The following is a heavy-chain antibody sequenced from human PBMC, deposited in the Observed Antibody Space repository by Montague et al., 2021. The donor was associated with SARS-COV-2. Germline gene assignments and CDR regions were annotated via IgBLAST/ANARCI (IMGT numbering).Heavy chain of an antibody. CDR1: GGSTNTNY. CDR2: MHASGIS. Sequence: SETLSLTCTVSGGSTNTNYWSWIWKPQAKGLERVGSMHASGISTSNHSPSTRAPMSVSLSTTQYSLKLSSVSAAATAAYYCACGRFYYDSGELGTWGQGTLVTVSS. J-gene: IGHJ5*02. CDR3: ACGRFYYDSGELGT. D-gene: IGHD3-22*01. V-gene: IGHV4-4*07.